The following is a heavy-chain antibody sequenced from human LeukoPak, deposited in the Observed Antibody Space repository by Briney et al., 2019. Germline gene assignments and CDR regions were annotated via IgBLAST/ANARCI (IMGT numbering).Heavy chain of an antibody. V-gene: IGHV1-2*02. Sequence: ASVKVSCKASGYTFTSYDINWVRQAPGQGLEWMGWINPNSGGTNYAQKFQGRVTMTRDTSISTAYMELSRLRSDDTAVYYCARAPLYCSSTSCYSTAFDIWGQGTMVTVSS. J-gene: IGHJ3*02. D-gene: IGHD2-2*02. CDR2: INPNSGGT. CDR1: GYTFTSYD. CDR3: ARAPLYCSSTSCYSTAFDI.